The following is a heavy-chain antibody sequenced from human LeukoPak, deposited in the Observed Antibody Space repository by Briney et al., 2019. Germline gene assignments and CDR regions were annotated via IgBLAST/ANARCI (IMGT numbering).Heavy chain of an antibody. Sequence: SETLSLTCTVSGGSISSYYWSWIRQPAGKGLEWIGRIYTSGSTNYNPSLKSRVTMSVDTSKNQFSLKLSSVTAADTAVYYCARTVSYGSSSEHYFDYWGQGTLVTVSS. CDR1: GGSISSYY. CDR2: IYTSGST. D-gene: IGHD6-6*01. J-gene: IGHJ4*02. V-gene: IGHV4-4*07. CDR3: ARTVSYGSSSEHYFDY.